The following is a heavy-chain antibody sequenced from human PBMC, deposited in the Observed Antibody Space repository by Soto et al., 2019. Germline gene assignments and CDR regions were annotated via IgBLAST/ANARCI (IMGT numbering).Heavy chain of an antibody. V-gene: IGHV3-74*01. D-gene: IGHD5-18*01. Sequence: EVQLVESGGGLVQPGGSLRLSCADSGFSFSSYWMHWVRQGPGKGLVWVSRINTDGSSTNYADSVKGRLTISRDNAKNTLYLQMNSLRAEETAVYYCARSPGGYNIDWGHGTMVTVSS. CDR1: GFSFSSYW. CDR2: INTDGSST. J-gene: IGHJ3*01. CDR3: ARSPGGYNID.